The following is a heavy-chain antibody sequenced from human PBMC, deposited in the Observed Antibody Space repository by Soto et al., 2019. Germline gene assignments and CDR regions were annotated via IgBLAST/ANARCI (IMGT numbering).Heavy chain of an antibody. CDR3: ASLLMTTEAEYFQH. D-gene: IGHD4-17*01. Sequence: GGSLRLSCAASGFTFSSYNMNWVRQAPGKGLEWVSSISSSSSFIYYADSVKGRFTISRDNAKNSLYLQMNSLRAEDTAVYYCASLLMTTEAEYFQHWGQGTLVTVSS. CDR1: GFTFSSYN. J-gene: IGHJ1*01. CDR2: ISSSSSFI. V-gene: IGHV3-21*01.